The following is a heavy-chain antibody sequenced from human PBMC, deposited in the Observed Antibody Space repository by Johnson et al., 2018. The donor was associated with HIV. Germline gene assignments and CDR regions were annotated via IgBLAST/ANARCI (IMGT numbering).Heavy chain of an antibody. D-gene: IGHD6-13*01. V-gene: IGHV3-33*05. J-gene: IGHJ3*02. CDR2: ISYDGSNN. CDR1: GFTFRSYG. CDR3: AKCIWGSSLIDAFDI. Sequence: QVQLVESGGGVVQPGRSLRLSCAASGFTFRSYGMHWVRQAPGKGLEWVAVISYDGSNNYYAASVKGRFTISRDNSKNTLHLQMNSLRAEDTAVYYCAKCIWGSSLIDAFDIWGQGTMVTVCS.